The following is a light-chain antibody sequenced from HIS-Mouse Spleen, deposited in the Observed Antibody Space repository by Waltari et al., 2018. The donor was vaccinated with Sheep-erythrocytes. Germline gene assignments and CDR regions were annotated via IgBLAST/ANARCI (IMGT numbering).Light chain of an antibody. J-gene: IGLJ3*02. V-gene: IGLV2-14*01. CDR2: EVS. CDR1: SSYVGGYNY. Sequence: QSALTQPASVSGSPGQSITISCTGTSSYVGGYNYVSWSQQHPGKAPKLMIYEVSNRPSGVSNRFSGSKSGNTASLTISGLQAEDEADYYCSSYTSSSTWVFGGGTKLTVL. CDR3: SSYTSSSTWV.